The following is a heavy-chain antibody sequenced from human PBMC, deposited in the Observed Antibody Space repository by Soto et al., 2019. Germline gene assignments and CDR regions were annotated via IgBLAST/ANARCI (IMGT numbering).Heavy chain of an antibody. V-gene: IGHV1-18*01. CDR3: AREPNYFDY. J-gene: IGHJ4*02. CDR2: ISAHNGNK. Sequence: ASVKVSCKASGYTFTSYGISWVRQAPGQVLEWMGWISAHNGNKKYAQKLQGRVTMTTDTSTSTAYMELRSLRSDDTAVYYCAREPNYFDYWGQGTLVTVSS. CDR1: GYTFTSYG.